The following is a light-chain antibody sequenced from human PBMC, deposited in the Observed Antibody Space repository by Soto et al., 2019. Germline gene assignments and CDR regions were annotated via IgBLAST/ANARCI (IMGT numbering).Light chain of an antibody. Sequence: EIVMTQYPGTLSLSPGARATLSCRASQSVSSSYLAWYQQKPGQAPRLLIYGASSRATGIPDRFSGSGSGTDFTLTISRLEPEDFAVYYCQQYGSSPRTFGQGTKVDIK. J-gene: IGKJ1*01. CDR1: QSVSSSY. V-gene: IGKV3-20*01. CDR2: GAS. CDR3: QQYGSSPRT.